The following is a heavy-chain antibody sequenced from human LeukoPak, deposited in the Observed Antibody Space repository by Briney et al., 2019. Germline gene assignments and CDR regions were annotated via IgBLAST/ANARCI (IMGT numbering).Heavy chain of an antibody. D-gene: IGHD6-6*01. CDR2: ISSGSSYI. V-gene: IGHV3-21*01. J-gene: IGHJ5*02. CDR3: ATAPPTYTTSSPPWFDP. Sequence: GGSLRLSCAASGFTFSSYSMNWVCQAPGKGLEWVSSISSGSSYIYYADSVKGRFTISRDNAKNSLYLQMSSLRAEDTAVYYCATAPPTYTTSSPPWFDPWGQGTLVTVSS. CDR1: GFTFSSYS.